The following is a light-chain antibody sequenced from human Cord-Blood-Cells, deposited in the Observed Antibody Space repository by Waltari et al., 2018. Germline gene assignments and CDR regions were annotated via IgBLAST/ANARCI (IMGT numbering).Light chain of an antibody. CDR1: SRDVGGYNY. CDR2: DVS. J-gene: IGLJ1*01. CDR3: CSYAGSSLYV. V-gene: IGLV2-11*01. Sequence: QSALTQPRSVSGSPGPSVTISCTGPSRDVGGYNYVSWYQQHPGKAPKLMIYDVSKRPSGVPDRFSGSKSGNTASLTISGLQAEDEADYYCCSYAGSSLYVFGTGTKVTVL.